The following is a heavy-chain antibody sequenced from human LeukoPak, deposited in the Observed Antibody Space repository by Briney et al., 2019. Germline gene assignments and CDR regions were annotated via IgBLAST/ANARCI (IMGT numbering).Heavy chain of an antibody. CDR1: GYTFTSYD. Sequence: ASVKVSCKASGYTFTSYDINWVRQATGQGLEWMGWMNPNSGNTGYAQKFQGRVTLTEDTSTDTGYMELSTLRSEDTAVYYCATERSGIDAFDIWGQGTRVTVSS. D-gene: IGHD3-10*01. CDR3: ATERSGIDAFDI. V-gene: IGHV1-8*01. CDR2: MNPNSGNT. J-gene: IGHJ3*02.